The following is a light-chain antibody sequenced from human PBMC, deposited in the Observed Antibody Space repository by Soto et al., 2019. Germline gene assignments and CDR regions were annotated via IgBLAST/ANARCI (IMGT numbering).Light chain of an antibody. CDR3: QAWATGIVV. CDR2: LNSDGSH. CDR1: SGHSRYA. Sequence: QPVLTQSPSASASLGASVKLTCTLDSGHSRYAIAWHQQQPGRGPRFLMKLNSDGSHSKGDGIPDRFSGSSSGTERYLTISTLQSEDEADYFCQAWATGIVVFGGGTKVTVL. V-gene: IGLV4-69*01. J-gene: IGLJ2*01.